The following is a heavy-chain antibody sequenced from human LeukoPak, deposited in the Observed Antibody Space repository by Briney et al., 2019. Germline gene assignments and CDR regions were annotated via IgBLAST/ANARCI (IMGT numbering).Heavy chain of an antibody. Sequence: GGSLRLSCAASGITFSTAWMSWFRQAPGKGLEWVGRIKSKIGGATADYAAPVKDRFTISRDDSKNTLYLQMNSLRAEDTAVYYCANLGRPMVTAYWGQGTLVTVSS. V-gene: IGHV3-15*01. J-gene: IGHJ4*02. CDR2: IKSKIGGATA. CDR3: ANLGRPMVTAY. D-gene: IGHD5-18*01. CDR1: GITFSTAW.